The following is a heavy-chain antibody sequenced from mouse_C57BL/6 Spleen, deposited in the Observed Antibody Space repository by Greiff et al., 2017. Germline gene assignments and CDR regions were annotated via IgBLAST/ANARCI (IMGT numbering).Heavy chain of an antibody. Sequence: QVQLQQPGAELVRPGTSVKLSCKASGYTFTSYWMHWVKQRPGQGLEWIGVIDPSDSYTNYNQKFKGKATLTVDTSSSTAYMQLSSLTSEDSAVYYCARAREDLLRDYWGQGTTLTVSS. CDR3: ARAREDLLRDY. J-gene: IGHJ2*01. D-gene: IGHD1-1*01. CDR1: GYTFTSYW. V-gene: IGHV1-59*01. CDR2: IDPSDSYT.